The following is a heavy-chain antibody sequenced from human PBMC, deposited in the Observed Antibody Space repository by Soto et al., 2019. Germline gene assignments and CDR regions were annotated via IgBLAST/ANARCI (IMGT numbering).Heavy chain of an antibody. Sequence: QITLKESGPTLVKPTQTLTLTGTFSGFSLSTTGVGVGWIRQPPGKALEWLALFYWDDDKHYSPSLKSRLTITKDPSKNQVVLTMTNMDPVDTATYYCAKRRSYGDFHHWGQGTLVTVSS. CDR2: FYWDDDK. CDR3: AKRRSYGDFHH. D-gene: IGHD4-17*01. J-gene: IGHJ1*01. V-gene: IGHV2-5*02. CDR1: GFSLSTTGVG.